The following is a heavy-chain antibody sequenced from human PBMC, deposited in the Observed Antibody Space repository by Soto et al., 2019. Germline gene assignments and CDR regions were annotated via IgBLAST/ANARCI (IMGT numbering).Heavy chain of an antibody. CDR1: GFTLSTYW. CDR2: IKTDGSEA. Sequence: GGSLRLSCIASGFTLSTYWMTWVRQTPEKGLEWVANIKTDGSEAHYVDSVKGRFIIFRDNAENTVYLQMNSLRAEDTGMYYCAREHTVLAALGACRGQGTTVIVSS. V-gene: IGHV3-7*01. J-gene: IGHJ1*01. D-gene: IGHD2-15*01. CDR3: AREHTVLAALGAC.